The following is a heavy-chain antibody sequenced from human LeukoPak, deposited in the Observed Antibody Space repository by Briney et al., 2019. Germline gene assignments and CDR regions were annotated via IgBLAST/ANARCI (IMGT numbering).Heavy chain of an antibody. CDR2: ISSSGGST. D-gene: IGHD1-26*01. J-gene: IGHJ4*02. Sequence: GGSLRLSCAASGFTCSSYAMSWVRQAPGKGLEWVSAISSSGGSTYYADSVKGRFTISRDNSKNTLYLQMNSLRAEDTAVYYCAKDANSGSYYGLFDYWGQGTLVTVSS. CDR3: AKDANSGSYYGLFDY. CDR1: GFTCSSYA. V-gene: IGHV3-23*01.